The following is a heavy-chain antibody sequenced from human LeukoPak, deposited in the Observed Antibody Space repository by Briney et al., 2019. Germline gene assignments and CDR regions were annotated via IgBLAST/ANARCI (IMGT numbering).Heavy chain of an antibody. CDR2: ISSSGSTI. D-gene: IGHD6-6*01. Sequence: KTGGSLRLSCAASGFTFSSYEMNWVRQAPGKGLEWGSYISSSGSTIYYADSVKGRFTISRDNAKNSLNLQMNSLRAEDTAVYYCARDLEYSSSSLGYSGQGTLVTVSS. CDR3: ARDLEYSSSSLGY. V-gene: IGHV3-48*03. CDR1: GFTFSSYE. J-gene: IGHJ4*02.